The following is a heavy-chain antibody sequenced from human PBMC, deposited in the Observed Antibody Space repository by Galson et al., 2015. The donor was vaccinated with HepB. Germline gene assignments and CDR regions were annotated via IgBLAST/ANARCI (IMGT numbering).Heavy chain of an antibody. CDR1: GGSFTGYY. Sequence: SETLSLTCAVFGGSFTGYYWSWIRQPPGKGLEWIGEINHSGSTNYNPSLKSRVTMSVDTSKNQFSLKLSSVTAADTALYYCAINVNWNFQGGEHHDAFDIWGQGTMVTVSS. CDR2: INHSGST. D-gene: IGHD1-7*01. V-gene: IGHV4-34*01. J-gene: IGHJ3*02. CDR3: AINVNWNFQGGEHHDAFDI.